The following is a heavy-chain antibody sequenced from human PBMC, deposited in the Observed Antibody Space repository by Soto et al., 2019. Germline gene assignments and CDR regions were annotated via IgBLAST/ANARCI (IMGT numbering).Heavy chain of an antibody. J-gene: IGHJ6*02. V-gene: IGHV4-59*01. Sequence: SGTLSLTCTVSGGSISSYYWSWIRQPPGKGLEWIGYIYYSGSTNYNPSLKSRVTISVDTSKNQFSLKLSSVTAADTAVYYCARDSPEGYYYYYGIDVWGQGTTVTVSS. CDR3: ARDSPEGYYYYYGIDV. CDR1: GGSISSYY. CDR2: IYYSGST.